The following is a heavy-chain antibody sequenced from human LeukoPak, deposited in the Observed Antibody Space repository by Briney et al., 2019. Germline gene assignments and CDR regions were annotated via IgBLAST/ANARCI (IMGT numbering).Heavy chain of an antibody. D-gene: IGHD1-14*01. V-gene: IGHV3-48*04. CDR1: GFTFSSYS. J-gene: IGHJ3*02. CDR3: ARGRGAGRSAFDI. CDR2: ISSGSSTI. Sequence: GGSLRLSCAASGFTFSSYSMNWVRQAPGKGLEWVSYISSGSSTIYYADSVKGRFTISRDNANNSLYLQMNSLRADDTAVYYCARGRGAGRSAFDIWGQGTMVTASS.